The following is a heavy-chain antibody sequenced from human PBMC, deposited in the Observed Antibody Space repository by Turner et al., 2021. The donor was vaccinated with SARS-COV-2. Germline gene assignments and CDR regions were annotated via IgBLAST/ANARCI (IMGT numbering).Heavy chain of an antibody. Sequence: QLQLQESGPGLVKPSETLSLTCTVSGGSISSSSYYWGWIRQPPGKGLGWIGSIYYSGGTYYNPSLKSRGTISVDTSKNQFSLKLSAVTAADTAVYYCARHKGDYDSSELLGWGQGTLVTVSS. CDR3: ARHKGDYDSSELLG. V-gene: IGHV4-39*01. J-gene: IGHJ4*02. CDR2: IYYSGGT. D-gene: IGHD3-22*01. CDR1: GGSISSSSYY.